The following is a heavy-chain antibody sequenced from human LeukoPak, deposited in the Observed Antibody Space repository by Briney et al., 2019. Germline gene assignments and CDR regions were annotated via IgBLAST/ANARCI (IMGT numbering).Heavy chain of an antibody. Sequence: GGSLRLSCAASGFTFSSYWMHWVRQAPGKGLVWVSRINSDGSSTSYADSVKGRFTISRDNSKNTLYLQMNSLRAEDTAVYYCAKDGRNYYDSSGYLSYWGQGTLVTVSS. D-gene: IGHD3-22*01. V-gene: IGHV3-74*01. CDR3: AKDGRNYYDSSGYLSY. J-gene: IGHJ4*02. CDR2: INSDGSST. CDR1: GFTFSSYW.